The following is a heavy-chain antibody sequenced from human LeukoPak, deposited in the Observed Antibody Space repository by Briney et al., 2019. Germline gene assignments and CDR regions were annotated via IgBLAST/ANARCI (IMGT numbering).Heavy chain of an antibody. V-gene: IGHV4-59*08. J-gene: IGHJ4*02. CDR2: IYYSGST. CDR1: GGSISSYY. Sequence: SETLSLTCTVSGGSISSYYWSWIRQPPGKGLEWIGYIYYSGSTNYNPSLKSRVTISVDTSKNQFSLKLSSVTAADTAVYYCARGDGNFDYWGQGTLVTVSS. CDR3: ARGDGNFDY.